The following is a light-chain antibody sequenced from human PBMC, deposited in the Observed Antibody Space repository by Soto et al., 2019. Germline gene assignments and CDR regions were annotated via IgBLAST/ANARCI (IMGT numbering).Light chain of an antibody. Sequence: EIVLTQSPATLSLSPGERATLSFRSSQSVSSYLAWYQQKPGQAPRLLIYGASARATGIPARFSGSGSGTEFTLTISSLQSEDFAVYYCHQYNNWPPWTFGQGTKVDIK. V-gene: IGKV3-15*01. J-gene: IGKJ1*01. CDR2: GAS. CDR3: HQYNNWPPWT. CDR1: QSVSSY.